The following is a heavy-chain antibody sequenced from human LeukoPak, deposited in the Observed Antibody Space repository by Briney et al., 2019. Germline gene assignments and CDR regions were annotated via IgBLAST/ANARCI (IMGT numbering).Heavy chain of an antibody. CDR2: ISGSTGST. J-gene: IGHJ4*02. CDR1: GFPFSGHA. Sequence: GGSLRLSCAASGFPFSGHAMSWVRQAPGKGLEWVSSISGSTGSTYSADSVKGRFTISRDISKNTLYLQMNSLRVDDTAVYYCAKGLMDTGMVPNFDYWGQGTLVTVSS. CDR3: AKGLMDTGMVPNFDY. D-gene: IGHD5-18*01. V-gene: IGHV3-23*01.